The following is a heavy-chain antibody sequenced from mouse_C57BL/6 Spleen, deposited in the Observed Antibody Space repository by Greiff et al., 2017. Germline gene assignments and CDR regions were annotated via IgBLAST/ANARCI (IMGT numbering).Heavy chain of an antibody. V-gene: IGHV1-72*01. Sequence: QVQLKQPGAELVKPGASVKLSCKASGYTFTSYWMHWVKQRPGRGLEWIGRIDPNSGGTKYNEKFKSKATLTVDKPSSTAYMQLSSLTSEDSAVYYCARYYDGYHGAMDYWGQGTSVTVSS. CDR2: IDPNSGGT. J-gene: IGHJ4*01. CDR1: GYTFTSYW. CDR3: ARYYDGYHGAMDY. D-gene: IGHD2-3*01.